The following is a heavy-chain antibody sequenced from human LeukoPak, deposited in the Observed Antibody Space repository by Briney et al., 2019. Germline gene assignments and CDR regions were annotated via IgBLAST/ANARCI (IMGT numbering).Heavy chain of an antibody. V-gene: IGHV3-21*01. J-gene: IGHJ4*02. CDR2: ISSSSSYI. Sequence: GGSLRLSCAASGFTFSSYYMNWVRQAPGKGLEWVSSISSSSSYIYYAESVKGRFTISRDTAKNSLYLQMNSLRAEDTAVYYCARAYCSGGSCYPFDYWGQGTLVTVSS. CDR3: ARAYCSGGSCYPFDY. D-gene: IGHD2-15*01. CDR1: GFTFSSYY.